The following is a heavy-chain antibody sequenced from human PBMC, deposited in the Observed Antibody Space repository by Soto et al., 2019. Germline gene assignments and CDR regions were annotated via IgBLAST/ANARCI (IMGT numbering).Heavy chain of an antibody. CDR1: GLTFSYYW. Sequence: EVQLVESGGGLVKPGGSLRLSCAASGLTFSYYWMNWVGQPPGQGLVWVSRIHSDGSSTTYADSVKGRFTISRDNAKNTLYLQMNSLRAEDTAVYYCARGDKGAFDMWGQGTMVSVSS. D-gene: IGHD2-21*02. CDR2: IHSDGSST. J-gene: IGHJ3*02. CDR3: ARGDKGAFDM. V-gene: IGHV3-74*01.